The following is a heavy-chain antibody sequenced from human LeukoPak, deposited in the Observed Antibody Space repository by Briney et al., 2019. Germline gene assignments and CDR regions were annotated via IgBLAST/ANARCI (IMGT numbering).Heavy chain of an antibody. CDR1: GFTFSSYG. J-gene: IGHJ4*02. CDR2: ISYDGSNK. V-gene: IGHV3-30*03. CDR3: ARDVPSHSSGYYWHY. Sequence: GGSLRLSCAASGFTFSSYGMHWVRQAPGKGLEWVAVISYDGSNKYYADSVKGRFTISRDNSKNTLYLQMNSLRAEDTAVYYCARDVPSHSSGYYWHYWGQGTLVTVSP. D-gene: IGHD3-22*01.